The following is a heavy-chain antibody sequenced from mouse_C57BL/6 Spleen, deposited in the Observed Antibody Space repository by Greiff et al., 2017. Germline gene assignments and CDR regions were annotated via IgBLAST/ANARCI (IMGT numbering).Heavy chain of an antibody. D-gene: IGHD1-1*01. CDR2: IDPSDSYT. CDR1: GYTFTRYW. J-gene: IGHJ4*01. CDR3: AIHYGSSYYYAMDY. Sequence: QVQLQQPGAELVKPGASVKLSCKASGYTFTRYWMQWVKQRPVQGLEWIGEIDPSDSYTTYNQKFKGKATLNVDTSTSTAYMQLSILTSEDSAFYYSAIHYGSSYYYAMDYWGQGTSVTVSS. V-gene: IGHV1-50*01.